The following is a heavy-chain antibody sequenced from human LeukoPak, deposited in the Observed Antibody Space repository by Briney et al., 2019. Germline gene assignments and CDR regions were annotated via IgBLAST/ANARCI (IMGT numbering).Heavy chain of an antibody. D-gene: IGHD4-17*01. J-gene: IGHJ4*02. CDR1: GFTFSSYA. CDR3: ARYDDDYGDYALIDY. Sequence: SGGSLRLSCAASGFTFSSYAMSWVRQAPGKGLEWVSAISGSGGSTYYADSVKGRFTISRDNSKNTLYLQMNSLRAEDTAVYYCARYDDDYGDYALIDYWGQGTLVTVSS. CDR2: ISGSGGST. V-gene: IGHV3-23*01.